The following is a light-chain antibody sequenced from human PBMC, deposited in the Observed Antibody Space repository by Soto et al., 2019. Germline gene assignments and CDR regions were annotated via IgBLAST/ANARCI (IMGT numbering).Light chain of an antibody. V-gene: IGKV1-12*01. CDR3: QQANSFPWT. J-gene: IGKJ1*01. CDR2: AAS. Sequence: DIQMTQSPSSVSASLLDRVTMTCRASQGINSWLAWYQQKPGKAPKLLIYAASNLQSGVPSRFSGSGSGTDFTLTISSLQPEDFATYYCQQANSFPWTFGQGTKVDI. CDR1: QGINSW.